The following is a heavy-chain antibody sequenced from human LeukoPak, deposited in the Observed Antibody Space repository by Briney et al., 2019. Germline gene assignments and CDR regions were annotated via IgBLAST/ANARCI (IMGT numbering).Heavy chain of an antibody. CDR1: GYTFTNYG. Sequence: ASVKVSCKTSGYTFTNYGISWVRQAPGQGLEWMGWISTYNGNTNYAQKPQGRVTMTTDTSTSTAYMELRSLRSDDTAVYYCARDKESGGSCCYNWFDPWGRGTLVTVSS. V-gene: IGHV1-18*01. J-gene: IGHJ5*02. CDR3: ARDKESGGSCCYNWFDP. D-gene: IGHD2-15*01. CDR2: ISTYNGNT.